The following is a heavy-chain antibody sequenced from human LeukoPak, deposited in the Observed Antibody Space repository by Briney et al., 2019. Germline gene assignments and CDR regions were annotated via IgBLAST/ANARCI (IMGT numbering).Heavy chain of an antibody. CDR1: GFTFSSYG. J-gene: IGHJ4*02. D-gene: IGHD3-10*01. Sequence: GGSLRLSCAASGFTFSSYGLNWVRQAPGKGLEWVSYISSSSSTIYYADSVKGRFTISRDNAKNSLYLQMNSLRAEDTAVYYCARNPYGSGSHNFDFWGQGTLVTASS. CDR3: ARNPYGSGSHNFDF. V-gene: IGHV3-48*01. CDR2: ISSSSSTI.